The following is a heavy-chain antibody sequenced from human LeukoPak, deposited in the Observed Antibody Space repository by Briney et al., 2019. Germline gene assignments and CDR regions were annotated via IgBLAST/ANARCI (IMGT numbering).Heavy chain of an antibody. CDR1: GFTVSSNY. CDR3: ARAEPCSGGSCYYFDY. Sequence: PGGSLRLSCAASGFTVSSNYMSWVRQAPGKGLEWVSVIYSGGSTYYADSVKGRFTISRDNSKNTLCLQMNSLRAEDTAVYYCARAEPCSGGSCYYFDYWGQGTLVTVSS. D-gene: IGHD2-15*01. CDR2: IYSGGST. V-gene: IGHV3-53*01. J-gene: IGHJ4*02.